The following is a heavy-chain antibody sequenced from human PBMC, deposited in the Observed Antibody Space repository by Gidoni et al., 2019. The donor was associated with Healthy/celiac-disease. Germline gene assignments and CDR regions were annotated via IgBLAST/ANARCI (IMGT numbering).Heavy chain of an antibody. CDR2: CSWNSGSI. Sequence: EVQLVECGGGVVQPGRSLRLSCAASGLTFDDYAMHGVRQAPGKGLGWVSGCSWNSGSIGYADSVKGRFTISRDNAKNSLYLQMNSLRAEDTALYYCAKGATTRGYYYGMDVWGQGTTVTVSS. D-gene: IGHD1-26*01. CDR1: GLTFDDYA. J-gene: IGHJ6*02. CDR3: AKGATTRGYYYGMDV. V-gene: IGHV3-9*01.